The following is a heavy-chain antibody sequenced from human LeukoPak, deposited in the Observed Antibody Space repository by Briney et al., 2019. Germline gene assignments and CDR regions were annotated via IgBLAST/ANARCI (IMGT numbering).Heavy chain of an antibody. D-gene: IGHD4-17*01. CDR2: ISSSGSTI. CDR3: ARGTTVTSYYFDY. Sequence: GGSLRLSCAASGFTFSDYYMSWIRQAPGKGLEWASYISSSGSTIYYADSVKGRFTISRDDAKNSLYLQMNSLRAEDTAVYYCARGTTVTSYYFDYWGRGTLVTVSS. J-gene: IGHJ4*02. CDR1: GFTFSDYY. V-gene: IGHV3-11*01.